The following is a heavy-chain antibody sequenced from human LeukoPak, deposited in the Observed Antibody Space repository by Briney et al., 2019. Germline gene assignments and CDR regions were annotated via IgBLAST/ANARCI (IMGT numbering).Heavy chain of an antibody. Sequence: GGSLRLSCVASEFTFSNYWMSWVRQAPGKGLDGVANIKQDGSAKDYVDSVKGRFTISRDNAENSLYLQRNSLRAETTAVYYCARDLADYYDTTTYGDAFDIWGQGTLVTVSS. D-gene: IGHD3-22*01. CDR2: IKQDGSAK. CDR1: EFTFSNYW. CDR3: ARDLADYYDTTTYGDAFDI. V-gene: IGHV3-7*01. J-gene: IGHJ3*02.